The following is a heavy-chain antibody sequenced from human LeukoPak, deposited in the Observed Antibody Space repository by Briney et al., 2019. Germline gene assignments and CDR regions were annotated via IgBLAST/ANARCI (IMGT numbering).Heavy chain of an antibody. CDR2: IYDSGST. D-gene: IGHD3-22*01. J-gene: IGHJ4*02. CDR1: GGSISSYY. Sequence: SETLSLTCTVSGGSISSYYWSWIRQPPGKGLEWIGNIYDSGSTNYNPSLKSRVAISVDTSKNQCSLKLSSVTAADTAVYYCARQSISGSSLSYFDYWGQGTLVTVSS. CDR3: ARQSISGSSLSYFDY. V-gene: IGHV4-59*01.